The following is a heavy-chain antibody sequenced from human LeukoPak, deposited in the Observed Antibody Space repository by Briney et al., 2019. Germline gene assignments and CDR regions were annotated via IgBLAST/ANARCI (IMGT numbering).Heavy chain of an antibody. CDR1: GGTFSSYA. V-gene: IGHV1-69*04. CDR2: IIPILGIA. Sequence: SVKVSYKASGGTFSSYAISWVRQAPGQGLEWMGRIIPILGIANYAQKFQGRVTITADKSTSTAYMELSSLRSEDTAVYYCARDEGRDGYNNDYWGQGTLVTVSS. D-gene: IGHD5-24*01. J-gene: IGHJ4*02. CDR3: ARDEGRDGYNNDY.